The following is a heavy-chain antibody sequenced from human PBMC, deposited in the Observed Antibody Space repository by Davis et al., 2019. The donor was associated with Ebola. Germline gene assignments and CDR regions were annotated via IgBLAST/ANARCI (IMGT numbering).Heavy chain of an antibody. J-gene: IGHJ6*04. CDR1: GFTFSDYY. V-gene: IGHV3-11*01. CDR3: AGGKGAVAGRYYYYGMDV. Sequence: PGGSLRLSCAASGFTFSDYYMSWTRQSPGKCLEWVAYISSSGSTIYYADSVKGRFTISRDTAKNSLYLQMNSLRAEDTAVYYCAGGKGAVAGRYYYYGMDVWGKGTTVTVSS. D-gene: IGHD6-19*01. CDR2: ISSSGSTI.